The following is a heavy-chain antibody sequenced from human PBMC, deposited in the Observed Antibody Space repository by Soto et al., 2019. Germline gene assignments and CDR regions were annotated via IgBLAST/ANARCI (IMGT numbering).Heavy chain of an antibody. CDR3: ARTSMTRQGPPLL. CDR1: GGSISSGGFS. V-gene: IGHV4-30-2*01. Sequence: QLQLQESDSGLVKPSETLSLTCAVSGGSISSGGFSWSWIRQPPGKGLEWLGYIFHSGNTYYNPSLRSRVTISIAASKDRVSLQLSSVTVADTAVYYCARTSMTRQGPPLLWGQGTLVTVSS. CDR2: IFHSGNT. J-gene: IGHJ4*02. D-gene: IGHD5-18*01.